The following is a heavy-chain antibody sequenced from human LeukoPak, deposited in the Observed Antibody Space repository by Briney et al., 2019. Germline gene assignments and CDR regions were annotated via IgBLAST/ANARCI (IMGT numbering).Heavy chain of an antibody. CDR1: GGTFSNYA. V-gene: IGHV1-69*13. CDR3: ASLAQDIVVVPAGAFDH. Sequence: GASVKVSCKASGGTFSNYAISWVRQAPGQGLEWMGGIIPIFDTANYAQKFQGRVTITADESTSTAYMELSSLKSEDTAVYYCASLAQDIVVVPAGAFDHWGQGTLVTVSS. D-gene: IGHD2-2*01. CDR2: IIPIFDTA. J-gene: IGHJ4*02.